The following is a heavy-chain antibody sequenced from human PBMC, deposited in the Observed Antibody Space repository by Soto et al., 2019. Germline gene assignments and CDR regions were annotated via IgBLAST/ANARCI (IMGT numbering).Heavy chain of an antibody. CDR1: GASVTSGGYY. J-gene: IGHJ4*02. CDR3: ASGYKYPSDY. V-gene: IGHV4-31*03. CDR2: IYSDGRT. Sequence: QVQLQESGPGLVKPSQTLSVTCTVSGASVTSGGYYWTWSHQHSGKGLEWIGHIYSDGRTYYSPSLKSRLTISLDMSKNQFSLRLTSVTVADTAVYYCASGYKYPSDYWGQGTLVAVSS. D-gene: IGHD6-25*01.